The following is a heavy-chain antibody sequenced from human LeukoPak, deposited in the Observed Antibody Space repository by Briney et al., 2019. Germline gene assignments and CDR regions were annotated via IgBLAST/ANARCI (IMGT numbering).Heavy chain of an antibody. V-gene: IGHV3-30*03. Sequence: PGRSLRLSCAASGFTFSSYGMHWLRQAPGKGLEWVAVISYDGSNKYYADSVKGRFTISRDNSKNTLYLQMNSLRAEDTAVYYCARSGVLLWFGELTGMDVWGQGTTVTVSS. CDR3: ARSGVLLWFGELTGMDV. J-gene: IGHJ6*02. D-gene: IGHD3-10*01. CDR2: ISYDGSNK. CDR1: GFTFSSYG.